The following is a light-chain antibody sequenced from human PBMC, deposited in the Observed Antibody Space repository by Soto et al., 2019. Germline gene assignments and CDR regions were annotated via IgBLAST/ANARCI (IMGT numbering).Light chain of an antibody. CDR3: QQRYNWPRT. CDR2: DVS. V-gene: IGKV3-11*01. J-gene: IGKJ1*01. Sequence: IVLTQSPATLSLSPGIRATLSGRASQNISNYLIWYQQKPGQAPRLLLYDVSNRATGIPARFSGSGSGTDFTLTISSLEPEDFAVYYCQQRYNWPRTFGQGTKVEIK. CDR1: QNISNY.